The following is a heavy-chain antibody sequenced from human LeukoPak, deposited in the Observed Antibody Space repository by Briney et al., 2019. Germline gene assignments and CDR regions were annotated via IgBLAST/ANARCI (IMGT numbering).Heavy chain of an antibody. D-gene: IGHD3-22*01. CDR1: GFTFSMYS. Sequence: GGSLSLSCTVSGFTFSMYSMNWVRQAPGKGLEWVSYISSLSGTIEYADSVKGRFTISRDNDKNSLYLQMNSLRAEDTAVYYCAELGITMIRGVWGKGTTVSISS. V-gene: IGHV3-48*04. CDR2: ISSLSGTI. CDR3: AELGITMIRGV. J-gene: IGHJ6*04.